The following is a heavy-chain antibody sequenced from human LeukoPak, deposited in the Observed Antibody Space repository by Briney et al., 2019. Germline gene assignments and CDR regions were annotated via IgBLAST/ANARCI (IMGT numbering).Heavy chain of an antibody. V-gene: IGHV4-39*01. CDR2: IYYSGST. CDR3: ARGQYDFWSGYSPFDY. J-gene: IGHJ4*02. D-gene: IGHD3-3*01. Sequence: PSETLSLTCTVSGGSISSSSYYWGWIRQPPGKGLEWIGSIYYSGSTYYNPSLKSRVTISVDTSKNQFSLKLSSVTAADTAVYYCARGQYDFWSGYSPFDYWGQGTLVTVSS. CDR1: GGSISSSSYY.